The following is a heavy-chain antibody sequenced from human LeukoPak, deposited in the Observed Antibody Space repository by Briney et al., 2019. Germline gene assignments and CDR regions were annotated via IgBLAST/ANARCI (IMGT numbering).Heavy chain of an antibody. D-gene: IGHD6-13*01. V-gene: IGHV3-23*01. CDR3: ALRGSSWFLDY. Sequence: PGGSLRLSCAASGFTFSSYVMTWVRQAPGKGLEWVSAISGTGATTYYADPVKGRFTISRDNSKNTLYLQMNSLRAEDTAVCYCALRGSSWFLDYWGQGTLVTVSS. CDR2: ISGTGATT. J-gene: IGHJ4*02. CDR1: GFTFSSYV.